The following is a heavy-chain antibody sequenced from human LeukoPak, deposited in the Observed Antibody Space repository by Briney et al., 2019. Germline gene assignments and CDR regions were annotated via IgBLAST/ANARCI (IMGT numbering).Heavy chain of an antibody. CDR3: AYTADSSGYYYPFDY. Sequence: GGSLRLSCAASGFTVSSNYMSWVRQAPGKGLEWVSAISGSGGSTYYADSVKGRFTISRDNSKNTLYLQMNSLRAEDTAVYYCAYTADSSGYYYPFDYWGQGTLVTVSS. V-gene: IGHV3-23*01. D-gene: IGHD3-22*01. J-gene: IGHJ4*02. CDR2: ISGSGGST. CDR1: GFTVSSNY.